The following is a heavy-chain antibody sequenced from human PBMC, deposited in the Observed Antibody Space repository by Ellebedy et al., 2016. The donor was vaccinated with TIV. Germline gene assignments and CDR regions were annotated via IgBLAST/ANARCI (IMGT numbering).Heavy chain of an antibody. CDR1: GFNFGTYA. CDR3: ARWSDDAFDI. CDR2: TNANGGST. J-gene: IGHJ3*02. V-gene: IGHV3-23*01. Sequence: GGSLRLXXAASGFNFGTYAMTWVRQAPGQGLEWVSSTNANGGSTYYAGSVKGRFTISRDNSKNTLFLQMTNLRADDTALYYCARWSDDAFDIWGRGTRVTVS.